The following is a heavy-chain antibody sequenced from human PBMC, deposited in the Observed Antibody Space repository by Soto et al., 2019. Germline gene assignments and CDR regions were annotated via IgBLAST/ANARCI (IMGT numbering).Heavy chain of an antibody. CDR3: ARAAWAMVGDY. CDR1: GFTFSSYG. CDR2: IWYDGTNK. V-gene: IGHV3-33*01. Sequence: GGSLRLSCAASGFTFSSYGMHWVRQAPGKGLEWVAVIWYDGTNKYYADSVKGRFTISRDNAKNSLYLQMNSLRAEDTAVYYCARAAWAMVGDYWGQGALVTVSS. J-gene: IGHJ4*02. D-gene: IGHD5-18*01.